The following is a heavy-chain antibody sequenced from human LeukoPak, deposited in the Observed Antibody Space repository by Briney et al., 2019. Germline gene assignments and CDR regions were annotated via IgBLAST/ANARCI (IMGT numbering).Heavy chain of an antibody. Sequence: SETLSLTCTVSGGSISSYYWSWIRQPAGKGLEWIGRIYTSGSTNYNPSLKSRVTISVDTSKNQFSLKLSSVTAADTAVYYCARGLLDGYTHPAAFDIWGQGTMVTVSS. CDR2: IYTSGST. CDR1: GGSISSYY. V-gene: IGHV4-4*07. CDR3: ARGLLDGYTHPAAFDI. J-gene: IGHJ3*02. D-gene: IGHD5-24*01.